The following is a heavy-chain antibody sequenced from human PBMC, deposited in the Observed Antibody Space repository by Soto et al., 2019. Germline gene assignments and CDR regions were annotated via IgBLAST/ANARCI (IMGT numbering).Heavy chain of an antibody. CDR1: DAAIVRSGDY. V-gene: IGHV4-39*01. Sequence: QVQLQESGPGLVRPSATLSLTCTVSDAAIVRSGDYWGWVRQPPGKGLEWIGSIYYSGSTFYNPSLKSRVTISVVTSKNQFSLNLSSVTAADTAVYYCARHTRQKAVAGRGEGFDYWGQGTLVTVSS. J-gene: IGHJ4*02. CDR2: IYYSGST. CDR3: ARHTRQKAVAGRGEGFDY. D-gene: IGHD6-19*01.